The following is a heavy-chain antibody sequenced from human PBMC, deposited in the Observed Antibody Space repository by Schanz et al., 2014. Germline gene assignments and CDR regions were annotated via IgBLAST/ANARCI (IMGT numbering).Heavy chain of an antibody. V-gene: IGHV3-23*04. D-gene: IGHD3-10*01. CDR2: ISAGGTNT. J-gene: IGHJ4*02. Sequence: EVQLVESGGGLVKPGDSLRLSCAASGFTFSSYTMKWVRQAPGKGLEWVSSISAGGTNTYYADSVKGRFTLSRDNSKNTLYLQMNSLIVEDTAVYYCAKEVTVVSGSPRDYWGRGTLVTVSS. CDR1: GFTFSSYT. CDR3: AKEVTVVSGSPRDY.